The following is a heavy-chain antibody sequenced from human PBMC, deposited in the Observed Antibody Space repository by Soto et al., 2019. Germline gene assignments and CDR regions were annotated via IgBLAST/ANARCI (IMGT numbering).Heavy chain of an antibody. CDR3: SRAGILTTPYYVDY. V-gene: IGHV3-72*01. D-gene: IGHD3-16*01. CDR1: GFTFSDHY. CDR2: IRNKANSYTT. Sequence: EVQLVESGGGLVQPGGSLRLSCAASGFTFSDHYMDWVRQAPGKGLEWVGRIRNKANSYTTEYAASVKGRFTISRDDSQSSLYLQMNSLKTEDTAVYYCSRAGILTTPYYVDYWGQGTLVTVSS. J-gene: IGHJ4*02.